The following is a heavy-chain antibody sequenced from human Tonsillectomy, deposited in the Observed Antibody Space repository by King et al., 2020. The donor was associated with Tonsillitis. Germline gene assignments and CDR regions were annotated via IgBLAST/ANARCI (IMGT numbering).Heavy chain of an antibody. J-gene: IGHJ4*02. D-gene: IGHD2-2*01. CDR3: AAQRGCQLLPFDY. CDR2: IYYSGST. V-gene: IGHV4-59*01. CDR1: GGSISSYY. Sequence: QLQESGPGLVKPSETLSLTCTVSGGSISSYYWSWIRQPPGKGLEWIGDIYYSGSTTYNPSLKSRVTISVDTSKNQFSLKLSSVPAADTAVYYCAAQRGCQLLPFDYWGQGTLVTVSS.